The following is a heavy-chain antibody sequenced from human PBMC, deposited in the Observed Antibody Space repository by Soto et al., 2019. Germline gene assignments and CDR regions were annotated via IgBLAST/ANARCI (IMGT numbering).Heavy chain of an antibody. V-gene: IGHV1-2*04. CDR3: ARDNSVLRYFDWLFPQGNWFDP. CDR1: GYTFTGYY. J-gene: IGHJ5*02. CDR2: INPNSGGT. Sequence: ASVTVSCQASGYTFTGYYMHWVRQAPGQGLEWMGWINPNSGGTNYAQKFQGWVTMTRDTSISTAYMELSRLRSDDTAVYYCARDNSVLRYFDWLFPQGNWFDPWGQGTLVTVSS. D-gene: IGHD3-9*01.